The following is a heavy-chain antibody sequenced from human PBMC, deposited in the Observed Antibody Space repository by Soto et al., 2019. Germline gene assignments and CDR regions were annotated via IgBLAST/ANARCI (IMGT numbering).Heavy chain of an antibody. CDR1: GGSFSGYY. V-gene: IGHV4-34*01. CDR3: VRGPRFIAARPLDYYYYYYMDV. J-gene: IGHJ6*03. CDR2: INHSGST. D-gene: IGHD6-6*01. Sequence: SETLSLTCAVYGGSFSGYYWSWIRQPPGKGLERIGEINHSGSTNYNPSLKSRVTISVDTSKNQFSMKLSTVTAADTAVYYCVRGPRFIAARPLDYYYYYYMDVWGKGTTVTVS.